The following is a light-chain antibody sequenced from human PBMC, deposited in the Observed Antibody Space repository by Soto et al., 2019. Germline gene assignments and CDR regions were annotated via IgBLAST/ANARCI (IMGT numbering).Light chain of an antibody. J-gene: IGLJ1*01. CDR1: SSDVGAYNF. Sequence: QAVVTQPASVSGSPGQSITISCTGTSSDVGAYNFVSWYQQHPGKLPKLMIFDVSRRPSGVSDRFSGSKSGNTASLTISGLQAEDEGDYYCSSYTSSSTHVFGSGTKVTVL. V-gene: IGLV2-14*03. CDR2: DVS. CDR3: SSYTSSSTHV.